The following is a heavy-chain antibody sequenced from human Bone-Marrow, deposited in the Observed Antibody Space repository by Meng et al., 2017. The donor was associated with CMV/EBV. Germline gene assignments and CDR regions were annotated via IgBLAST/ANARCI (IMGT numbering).Heavy chain of an antibody. CDR2: ISAYNGNT. CDR1: GYTFTSYG. Sequence: ASVKVSCKASGYTFTSYGISWVRQAPGQGLEWMGWISAYNGNTNYAQKLQGRVTMTTDTSTSTAYMELSSLRSEDTAVYYCARGLKSRVDYGMDVCGQGTTVTVSS. J-gene: IGHJ6*02. CDR3: ARGLKSRVDYGMDV. V-gene: IGHV1-18*01. D-gene: IGHD3-10*01.